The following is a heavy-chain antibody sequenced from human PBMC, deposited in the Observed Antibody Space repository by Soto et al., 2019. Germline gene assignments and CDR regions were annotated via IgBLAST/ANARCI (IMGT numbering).Heavy chain of an antibody. D-gene: IGHD5-18*01. CDR2: IIPIFGTT. V-gene: IGHV1-69*01. J-gene: IGHJ6*02. Sequence: QVQLVQSGAEVKKPGSSVKVSCKASGGTFSSYGINWVRQAPGQGLEWMGGIIPIFGTTKSAQKFQGRVTITADESTSTAYMELSSLRSDDTAVYYCARSSAGSVRFSQDRRGYSYVRPPRGYYYGMDVWGQGTTVTVSS. CDR1: GGTFSSYG. CDR3: ARSSAGSVRFSQDRRGYSYVRPPRGYYYGMDV.